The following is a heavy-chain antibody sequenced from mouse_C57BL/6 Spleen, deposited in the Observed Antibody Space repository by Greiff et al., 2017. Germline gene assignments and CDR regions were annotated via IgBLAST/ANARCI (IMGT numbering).Heavy chain of an antibody. J-gene: IGHJ3*01. CDR2: IYPRSGNT. Sequence: QVQLKESGAELARPGASVKLSCKASGYTFTSYGISWVKQRTGQGLEWIGEIYPRSGNTYYNEKFKGKATLTADKSSSTAYMELRSLTSEDSAVYFCASYGSSPFAYWGQGTLVTVSA. D-gene: IGHD1-1*01. V-gene: IGHV1-81*01. CDR1: GYTFTSYG. CDR3: ASYGSSPFAY.